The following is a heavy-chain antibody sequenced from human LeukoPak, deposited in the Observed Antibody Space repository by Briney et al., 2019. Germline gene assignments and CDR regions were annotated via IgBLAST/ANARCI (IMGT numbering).Heavy chain of an antibody. CDR1: GYTFTSYG. CDR3: ARGLRDYDFWSGYYSPSLDY. Sequence: GASVKVSCKASGYTFTSYGISWVRQAPGQGLEWMGWISAYNGNTNYAQKLQGRVTMTADTSTSTAYMELRSLRSDDTAVYYCARGLRDYDFWSGYYSPSLDYWGQGTLVTVSS. J-gene: IGHJ4*02. CDR2: ISAYNGNT. V-gene: IGHV1-18*01. D-gene: IGHD3-3*01.